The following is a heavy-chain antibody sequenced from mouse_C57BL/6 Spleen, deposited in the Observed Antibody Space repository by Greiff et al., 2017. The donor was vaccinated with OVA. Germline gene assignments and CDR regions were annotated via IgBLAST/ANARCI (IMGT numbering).Heavy chain of an antibody. D-gene: IGHD3-2*02. Sequence: QVQLQQSGPELVKPGASVKISCKASGYAFSSSWMNWVKQRPGKGLEWIGRIYPGDGDTNYNGKFKGKATLTADKSSSTAYMQLSSLTSEDSAVYFFARSGDSSGYGLYWYFDVWGTGTTVTVSS. J-gene: IGHJ1*03. CDR1: GYAFSSSW. CDR3: ARSGDSSGYGLYWYFDV. CDR2: IYPGDGDT. V-gene: IGHV1-82*01.